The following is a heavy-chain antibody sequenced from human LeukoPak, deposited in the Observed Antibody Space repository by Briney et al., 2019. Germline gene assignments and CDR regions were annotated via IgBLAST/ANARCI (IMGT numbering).Heavy chain of an antibody. CDR3: ARQTGSGLFILP. CDR1: GYSISSSNSY. V-gene: IGHV4-39*01. D-gene: IGHD3/OR15-3a*01. J-gene: IGHJ4*02. Sequence: SETLSLTCTVSGYSISSSNSYWGWIRQPPGKGLEWIGSIYYSGNTYYDASLKSQVSISIDTSKNQFSLRLTSVTAADTAVYYCARQTGSGLFILPGGQGTLVTVSS. CDR2: IYYSGNT.